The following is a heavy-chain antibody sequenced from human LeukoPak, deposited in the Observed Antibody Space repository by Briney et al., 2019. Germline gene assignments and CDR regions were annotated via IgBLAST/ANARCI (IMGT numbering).Heavy chain of an antibody. CDR3: ARDVYYYDSSGFDP. V-gene: IGHV3-21*01. CDR1: GFTFSNYY. Sequence: GGSETLLCAASGFTFSNYYMNWVRQAPGKGLEWVSSISGSSSYIYYADSVKGRFTISRDNAKNSLYLQMNSLRAEDTAVYYCARDVYYYDSSGFDPWGQGTLVTVSS. D-gene: IGHD3-22*01. CDR2: ISGSSSYI. J-gene: IGHJ5*02.